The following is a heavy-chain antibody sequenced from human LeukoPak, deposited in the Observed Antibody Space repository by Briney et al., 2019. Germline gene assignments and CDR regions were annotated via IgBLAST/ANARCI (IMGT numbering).Heavy chain of an antibody. CDR3: ARTYCDSTTCYRFDY. V-gene: IGHV4-4*07. CDR1: GGSISGYY. Sequence: NSSETLSLTCNVSGGSISGYYWNWIRQPAGKGLEWIGRIQTSGSTNYNPSLNSRVTISVDTSENQFSLELRSVTAADAAVYYCARTYCDSTTCYRFDYWGQGTLVTVSS. J-gene: IGHJ4*02. D-gene: IGHD2-2*01. CDR2: IQTSGST.